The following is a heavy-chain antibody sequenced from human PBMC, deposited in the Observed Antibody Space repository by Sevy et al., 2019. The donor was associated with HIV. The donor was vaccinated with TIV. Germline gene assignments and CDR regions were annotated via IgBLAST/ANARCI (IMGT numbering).Heavy chain of an antibody. V-gene: IGHV3-74*01. J-gene: IGHJ6*02. CDR3: ARGDYYDSSGYYLYYYYYGMDV. D-gene: IGHD3-22*01. CDR1: GFTFSSYW. Sequence: GGSLRLSCAASGFTFSSYWMHWVRQAPGKGLVWVSRINSDGSSTSYADSVKGRFTISRDNAKNTLYLQMNSLRAEDTAVYYWARGDYYDSSGYYLYYYYYGMDVWGQGTTVTVSS. CDR2: INSDGSST.